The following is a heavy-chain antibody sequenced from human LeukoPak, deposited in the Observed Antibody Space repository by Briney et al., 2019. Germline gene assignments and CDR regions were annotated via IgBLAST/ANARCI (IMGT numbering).Heavy chain of an antibody. V-gene: IGHV3-23*01. CDR1: GFTFSSYA. D-gene: IGHD3-22*01. Sequence: GGSLRLSCAASGFTFSSYAMSWVRQAPGKGLEWVSAISGSGGSTYYTDSVKGRFTISRDNSKNTLYLQMNSLRAEDTAVYYCAKADSSGYYYGGNFDYWGQGTLVTVSS. CDR2: ISGSGGST. J-gene: IGHJ4*02. CDR3: AKADSSGYYYGGNFDY.